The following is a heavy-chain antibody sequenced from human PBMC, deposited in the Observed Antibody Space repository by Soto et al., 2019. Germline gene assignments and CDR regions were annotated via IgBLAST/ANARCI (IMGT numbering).Heavy chain of an antibody. V-gene: IGHV4-30-2*01. J-gene: IGHJ5*02. D-gene: IGHD3-10*01. CDR3: ARTAAGGWFDP. CDR2: IYHSGGT. Sequence: QLQLQESGSGLLKPSQTLSLTCAVSGGSINSGGDSWSWIRQPPGKGLEWIGYIYHSGGTYYNPSLKSRVIISIHWSKNQFSLKLTSVTAANTAVYCCARTAAGGWFDPWGQGTLVTVSS. CDR1: GGSINSGGDS.